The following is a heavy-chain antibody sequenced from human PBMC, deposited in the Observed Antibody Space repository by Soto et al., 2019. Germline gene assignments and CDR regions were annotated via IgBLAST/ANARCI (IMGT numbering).Heavy chain of an antibody. J-gene: IGHJ4*02. V-gene: IGHV3-23*01. D-gene: IGHD3-3*01. CDR3: EKGPVGRLGVGYYFDY. CDR2: ISGSVARS. Sequence: GGSLRLSCAASGFTFSSYAMSWVRQAPGKGLEWVSAISGSVARSDYADSVKGRFTIDKDNSKNTLYLQMNSLRAEDTDVYYCEKGPVGRLGVGYYFDYWGQGTLVTVSS. CDR1: GFTFSSYA.